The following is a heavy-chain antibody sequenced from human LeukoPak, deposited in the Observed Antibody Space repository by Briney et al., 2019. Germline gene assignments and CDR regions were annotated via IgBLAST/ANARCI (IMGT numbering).Heavy chain of an antibody. Sequence: ASVNVSCKASGYTFTNYGISWVRQAPGQGLEWMGWISAYNGNTNYAQKFQGRVTMTTDTSTSTAYMELRSLRSDDTAVYYCARDRDYGDYNTQDLFVYWGQGTLVTVSS. J-gene: IGHJ4*02. CDR1: GYTFTNYG. D-gene: IGHD4-17*01. CDR3: ARDRDYGDYNTQDLFVY. V-gene: IGHV1-18*01. CDR2: ISAYNGNT.